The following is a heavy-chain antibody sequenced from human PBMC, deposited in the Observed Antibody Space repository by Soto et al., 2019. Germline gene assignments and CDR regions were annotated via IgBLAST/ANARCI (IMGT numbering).Heavy chain of an antibody. CDR3: ARVASRYDFWSGWGLRTVYYYGMDV. V-gene: IGHV3-48*03. D-gene: IGHD3-3*01. CDR2: ISSSGSTI. J-gene: IGHJ6*02. CDR1: GFTFSSYE. Sequence: PGGSLRLSCAASGFTFSSYEMNWVRQAPGKGLEWVSYISSSGSTIYYADSVKGRFTISRDNAKNSLYLQMNSLRAEDTAVYYCARVASRYDFWSGWGLRTVYYYGMDVWGQGTTVTVSS.